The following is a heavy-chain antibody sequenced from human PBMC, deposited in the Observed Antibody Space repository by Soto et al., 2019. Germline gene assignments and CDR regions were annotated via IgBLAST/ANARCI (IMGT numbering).Heavy chain of an antibody. CDR1: GFTFPNAW. Sequence: EVQLVESGGGLVKPGGSLRLSCAASGFTFPNAWMNWVRQAPGKGLEWVGRIKRRTDGGTTDYAAPVKGRFTISRDDSKTMVYLQMNSLKTEDSAVYYCATEGYGSGWGWWACWGQGTLVTVSP. J-gene: IGHJ4*02. D-gene: IGHD6-19*01. V-gene: IGHV3-15*07. CDR3: ATEGYGSGWGWWAC. CDR2: IKRRTDGGTT.